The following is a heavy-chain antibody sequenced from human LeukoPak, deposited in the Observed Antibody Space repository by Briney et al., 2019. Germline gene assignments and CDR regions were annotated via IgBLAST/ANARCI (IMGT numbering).Heavy chain of an antibody. Sequence: ETLSLTCVVYGGSFSGYYWSWVRQAPGKGLEWVSGISGSGDNTYYADSVKGRFTISRDNSKNTLYLQMNSLRAEDTAVYYCAKGSGYDTDFDYWGQGTLVSVSS. D-gene: IGHD5-12*01. CDR2: ISGSGDNT. V-gene: IGHV3-23*01. CDR3: AKGSGYDTDFDY. J-gene: IGHJ4*02. CDR1: GGSFSGYY.